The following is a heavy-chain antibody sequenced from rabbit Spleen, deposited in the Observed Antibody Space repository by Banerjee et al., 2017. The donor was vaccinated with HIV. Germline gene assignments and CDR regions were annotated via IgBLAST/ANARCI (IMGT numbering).Heavy chain of an antibody. V-gene: IGHV1S40*01. CDR3: ARGPYGKSDGRLYYGMDL. J-gene: IGHJ6*01. CDR2: IYTGSSGNT. Sequence: QSLEESGGGLVQPEGSLTLTCTASGIDFSSNYYMCWVRQAPGKGLEWIGCIYTGSSGNTYYANWAKGRFTISKASSTTVTLQVTSLTAADTATYFCARGPYGKSDGRLYYGMDLWGPGTLVTVS. D-gene: IGHD5-1*01. CDR1: GIDFSSNYY.